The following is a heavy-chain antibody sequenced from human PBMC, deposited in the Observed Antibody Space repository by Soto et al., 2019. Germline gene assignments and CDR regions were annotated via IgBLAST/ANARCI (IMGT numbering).Heavy chain of an antibody. D-gene: IGHD2-15*01. J-gene: IGHJ4*02. CDR2: ISAYNGNT. Sequence: ASVKVSCKAAGYTFTSYGSSWARQAPGQGLEWMGWISAYNGNTNYAQKLQGRVTMTTDTSTSTAYMELRSLRSDDTAVYYCARDRGAYCSGGSCYSGYWGQGTLVTVSS. CDR1: GYTFTSYG. CDR3: ARDRGAYCSGGSCYSGY. V-gene: IGHV1-18*01.